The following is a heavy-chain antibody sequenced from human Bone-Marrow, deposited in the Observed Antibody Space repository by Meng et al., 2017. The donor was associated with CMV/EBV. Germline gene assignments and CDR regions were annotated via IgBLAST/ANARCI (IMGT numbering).Heavy chain of an antibody. V-gene: IGHV3-11*04. D-gene: IGHD3-22*01. Sequence: FTFSDYYMSWIRQAPGKGLEWVSYISSSGSTIYYADSVKGRFTISRDNAKNSLYLQMNSLRAEDTAVYYCAKDPLPHYDSSGYYYDYWGQGTLVTVSS. CDR1: FTFSDYY. CDR3: AKDPLPHYDSSGYYYDY. CDR2: ISSSGSTI. J-gene: IGHJ4*02.